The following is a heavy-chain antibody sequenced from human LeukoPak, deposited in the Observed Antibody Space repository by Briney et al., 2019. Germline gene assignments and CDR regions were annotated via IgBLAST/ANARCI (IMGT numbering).Heavy chain of an antibody. J-gene: IGHJ4*02. CDR2: INPNSGGT. V-gene: IGHV1-2*02. CDR3: ARGSSSGWFYTAVLAFDY. Sequence: ASVKVSCKASGYTFTGYYMHWVRQAPGQGLVLMGWINPNSGGTNYAQKFQGRVPMTRDTSISTAYMALSRLRSDDTAVYYCARGSSSGWFYTAVLAFDYWGQGTLVTVSS. CDR1: GYTFTGYY. D-gene: IGHD6-19*01.